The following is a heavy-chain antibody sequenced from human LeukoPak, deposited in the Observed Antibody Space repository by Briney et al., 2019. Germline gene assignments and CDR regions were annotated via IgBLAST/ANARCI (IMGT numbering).Heavy chain of an antibody. J-gene: IGHJ3*02. CDR1: GGSISSGSYY. Sequence: SQTLSLTCTVSGGSISSGSYYWSWIRQPAGKGLEWVGRIYRSGSTNYNPSLKSRITISVDTSKNQFSLRLSSVTAADTALYHCARHLPSDDAFDIWGQGTMVTVSS. CDR2: IYRSGST. V-gene: IGHV4-61*02. CDR3: ARHLPSDDAFDI.